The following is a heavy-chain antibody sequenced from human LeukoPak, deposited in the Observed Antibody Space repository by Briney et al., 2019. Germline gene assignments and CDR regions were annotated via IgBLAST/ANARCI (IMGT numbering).Heavy chain of an antibody. V-gene: IGHV4-39*07. D-gene: IGHD6-13*01. CDR3: ARGVIAAGGNDFDY. J-gene: IGHJ4*02. Sequence: SETLSLTCTVSGGSISSSSYYWGWIRQPPGKGLEWIGSIYYSGSTYYNPSLKSRVTISLDTSKNQFSLKVISVTAADTAVYYCARGVIAAGGNDFDYWGQGTLVTVSS. CDR1: GGSISSSSYY. CDR2: IYYSGST.